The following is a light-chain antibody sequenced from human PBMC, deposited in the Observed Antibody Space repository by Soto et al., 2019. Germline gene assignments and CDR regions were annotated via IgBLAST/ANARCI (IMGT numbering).Light chain of an antibody. CDR3: QQYDNLPYT. Sequence: DIQMTQSPSSLSASVGDIVTITCQASQDISNYLNWYQKKPGKAPKLMIYDASNFETGVTSRFSGSGSGTDFTFTISSLQPEDIATYYCQQYDNLPYTFGQGTKLEIK. CDR2: DAS. CDR1: QDISNY. J-gene: IGKJ2*01. V-gene: IGKV1-33*01.